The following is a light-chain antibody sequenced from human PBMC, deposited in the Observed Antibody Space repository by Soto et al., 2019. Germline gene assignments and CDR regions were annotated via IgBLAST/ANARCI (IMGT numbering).Light chain of an antibody. CDR2: GAS. J-gene: IGKJ2*01. CDR1: QSVSSN. V-gene: IGKV3-15*01. Sequence: EIVMTQSPATLSVSPGERATLSCRASQSVSSNLAWYQQKPGQAPRLLIYGASTRATGIPARFSGSGSGKEFTLTISSLQSEDFAVYFCHHYGTSPPHTFGQGTKLDIK. CDR3: HHYGTSPPHT.